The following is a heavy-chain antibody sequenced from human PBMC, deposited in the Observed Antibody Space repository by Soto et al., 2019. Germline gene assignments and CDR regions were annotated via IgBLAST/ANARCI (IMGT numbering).Heavy chain of an antibody. CDR2: ISYDGSNK. Sequence: QVQLVESGGGVVQPGRSLRLSCAASGFTFSSYAMHWVRQAPGKGLEWVAVISYDGSNKYYADSVKGRFTISRDNSKNTLYLQRTSRRAEDTAGYSCARDRGSGWFFLPNYWGQGTLVTVS. D-gene: IGHD6-19*01. V-gene: IGHV3-30-3*01. CDR1: GFTFSSYA. CDR3: ARDRGSGWFFLPNY. J-gene: IGHJ4*02.